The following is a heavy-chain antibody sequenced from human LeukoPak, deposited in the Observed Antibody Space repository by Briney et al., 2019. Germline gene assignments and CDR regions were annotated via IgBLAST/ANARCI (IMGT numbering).Heavy chain of an antibody. CDR2: IRSSSSTI. CDR1: GFTVSSNY. CDR3: VRGYCSSTSCFKEGFDY. Sequence: PGGSLRLSCAASGFTVSSNYMSWVRQAPGKGLDWVSYIRSSSSTILYADSVKGRFTISRDDAKNSLYLQMNSLRAEDSAVYYCVRGYCSSTSCFKEGFDYWGQGTLVTVSS. D-gene: IGHD2-2*01. V-gene: IGHV3-48*01. J-gene: IGHJ4*02.